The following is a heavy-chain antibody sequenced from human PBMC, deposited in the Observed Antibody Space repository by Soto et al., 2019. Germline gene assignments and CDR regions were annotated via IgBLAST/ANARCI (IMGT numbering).Heavy chain of an antibody. D-gene: IGHD1-26*01. CDR2: IYYSGST. Sequence: QLQLQESGPGLVKPSETLSRTCTVSGGSISSSSYSWGWIRQPPGKGLEWIGCIYYSGSTYSNPSLNSRVTISVDTSKNQFSLKLSSVTAADTAVYYCARLPIVGATYYFDYWGQGTLVTVSS. J-gene: IGHJ4*02. CDR1: GGSISSSSYS. CDR3: ARLPIVGATYYFDY. V-gene: IGHV4-39*01.